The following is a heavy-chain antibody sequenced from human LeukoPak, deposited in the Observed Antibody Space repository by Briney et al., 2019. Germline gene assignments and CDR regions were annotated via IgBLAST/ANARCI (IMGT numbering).Heavy chain of an antibody. D-gene: IGHD1-26*01. V-gene: IGHV1-18*01. J-gene: IGHJ3*02. CDR3: ARDRWWSGSYYRGDAFDI. CDR2: ISAYNGNT. Sequence: ASVKVSCKASGYTFTSYGISWVQQAPGQGLEWMGWISAYNGNTNYAQKLQGRVTMTTDTSTSTAYMELRSLRSDDTAVYYCARDRWWSGSYYRGDAFDIWGQGTMVTVSS. CDR1: GYTFTSYG.